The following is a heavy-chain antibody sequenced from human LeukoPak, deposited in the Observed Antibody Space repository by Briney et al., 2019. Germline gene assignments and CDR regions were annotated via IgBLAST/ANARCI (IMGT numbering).Heavy chain of an antibody. CDR2: INSDGSVT. CDR1: GFTFSSYW. V-gene: IGHV3-74*01. D-gene: IGHD1-26*01. Sequence: PGGSLRLSCAASGFTFSSYWMHWVRQAPGKGLLWVSRINSDGSVTTYADSVKGRFTISRDNAKNTLYLQMNSLRAEDTAVYYCTRATGSFYGLGYWGQGTLVTVPS. J-gene: IGHJ4*02. CDR3: TRATGSFYGLGY.